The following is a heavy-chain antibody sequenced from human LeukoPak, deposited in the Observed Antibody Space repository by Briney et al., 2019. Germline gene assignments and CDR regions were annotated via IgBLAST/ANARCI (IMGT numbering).Heavy chain of an antibody. D-gene: IGHD4-11*01. CDR2: INHSGST. J-gene: IGHJ4*02. CDR3: TRGPYSNLGRFDY. CDR1: GGSFSAYY. Sequence: SETLSLTCAVYGGSFSAYYRSWIRQPPGKGLEWIGEINHSGSTNYNPSLKSRVTISVDTSKNQFSLKLSSVIAADTAMYYCTRGPYSNLGRFDYWGQGTLVTVSS. V-gene: IGHV4-34*01.